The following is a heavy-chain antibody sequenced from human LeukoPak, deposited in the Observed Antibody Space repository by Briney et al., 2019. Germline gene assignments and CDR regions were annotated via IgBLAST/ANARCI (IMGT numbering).Heavy chain of an antibody. CDR1: GYTFTSYY. CDR3: ASSGVATMELDY. J-gene: IGHJ4*02. Sequence: GASVKVSRKASGYTFTSYYMHWVRQAPGQGLEWMGMINPSGGSTSYAQKFQGRVTMTRDTSTSTVYMELSSLRSEDTAVYYCASSGVATMELDYWGQGTLVTVSS. D-gene: IGHD5-12*01. CDR2: INPSGGST. V-gene: IGHV1-46*01.